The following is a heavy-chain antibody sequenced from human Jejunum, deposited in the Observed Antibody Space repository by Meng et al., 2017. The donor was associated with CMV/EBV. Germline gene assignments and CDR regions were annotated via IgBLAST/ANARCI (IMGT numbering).Heavy chain of an antibody. CDR1: CGFIGNYY. D-gene: IGHD3-3*01. CDR2: VSYRGGA. V-gene: IGHV4-59*01. CDR3: ARVESARRFFDS. J-gene: IGHJ4*02. Sequence: CIVSCGFIGNYYWSWIRQPPGQGLEWIGYVSYRGGANYISSLKSRVTISVDTSKNQFSLKLNSMTAADTAVYYCARVESARRFFDSWGQGMLVTVSS.